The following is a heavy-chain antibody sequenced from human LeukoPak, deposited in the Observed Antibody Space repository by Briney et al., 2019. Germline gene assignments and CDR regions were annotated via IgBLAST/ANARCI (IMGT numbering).Heavy chain of an antibody. V-gene: IGHV4-59*01. J-gene: IGHJ4*02. D-gene: IGHD2-2*01. CDR2: IFYSGST. Sequence: PSETLSLTCNVSGGSINGYYWNWIRQPPGKGLEWIGYIFYSGSTDYNPSLKSRVTISVDTSKNQFSLKLTSVTAADTAVYFCARGGTTSWAKYDNWGQGTLVTVSS. CDR3: ARGGTTSWAKYDN. CDR1: GGSINGYY.